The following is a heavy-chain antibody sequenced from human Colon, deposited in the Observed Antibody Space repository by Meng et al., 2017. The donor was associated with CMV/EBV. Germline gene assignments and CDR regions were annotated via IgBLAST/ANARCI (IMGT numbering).Heavy chain of an antibody. CDR2: FSPLFDTP. V-gene: IGHV1-69*05. D-gene: IGHD2/OR15-2a*01. J-gene: IGHJ5*01. CDR1: GGFFSNSA. CDR3: ARGLVLSSRPRYNWFDS. Sequence: GGFFSNSAVSWMRQAPGQGLEWVGGFSPLFDTPAFALKFQGRVTITTDASTRTAYLGVRGLTSDDTGVYYCARGLVLSSRPRYNWFDSWGQGTLVTVSS.